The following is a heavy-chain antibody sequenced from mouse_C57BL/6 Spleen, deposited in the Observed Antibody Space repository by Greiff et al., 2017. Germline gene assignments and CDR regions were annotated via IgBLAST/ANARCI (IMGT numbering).Heavy chain of an antibody. CDR1: GYTFTSYD. Sequence: QVQLKESGPELVKPGASVKFSCKASGYTFTSYDINWVKQRPGQGLEWIGWIYPRDGRTKNNEKFNGKATLTVETSSSTAYKEFPSLTSEDSAVYFCARGGYEGNLPGALDFWGQGTSVTVSS. V-gene: IGHV1-85*01. D-gene: IGHD2-3*01. CDR3: ARGGYEGNLPGALDF. J-gene: IGHJ4*01. CDR2: IYPRDGRT.